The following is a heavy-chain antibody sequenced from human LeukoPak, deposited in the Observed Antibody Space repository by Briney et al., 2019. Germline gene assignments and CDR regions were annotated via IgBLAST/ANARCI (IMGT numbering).Heavy chain of an antibody. Sequence: SVKVSCKASGGTFSSYAISWVRQAPGQGLEWMGGIIPIFGTANYAQKFQGRVTITADESTSTAYMELSSLRSEDTAVYYCAKDLDDFWSGYLDYWGQGTLVTVSS. CDR3: AKDLDDFWSGYLDY. D-gene: IGHD3-3*01. CDR1: GGTFSSYA. V-gene: IGHV1-69*13. CDR2: IIPIFGTA. J-gene: IGHJ4*02.